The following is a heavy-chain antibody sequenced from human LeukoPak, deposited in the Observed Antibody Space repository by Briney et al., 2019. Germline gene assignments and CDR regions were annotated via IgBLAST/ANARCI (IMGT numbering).Heavy chain of an antibody. CDR2: VASDGST. Sequence: PGGSLRLSCAAPGITVSSNYMSWVRQAPGKGLEWVSVVASDGSTKYADSVKGRFAISRDNSKNTLYLQMNSLRAEDTGVYYCAKATVGGYEDWGQGTLVTVSS. D-gene: IGHD5-12*01. V-gene: IGHV3-53*01. J-gene: IGHJ4*02. CDR1: GITVSSNY. CDR3: AKATVGGYED.